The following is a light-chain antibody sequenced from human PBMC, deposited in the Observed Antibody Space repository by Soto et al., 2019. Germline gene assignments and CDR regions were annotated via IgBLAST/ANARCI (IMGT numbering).Light chain of an antibody. Sequence: QSVLTQPASVSGSPGQSITISCIGTSSDVGGYNYVSWYQQYPGKAPKLMIYEVSNRPSGVSNRFSGSKSGNTASLTISGLQAEDEADYYCSSYTSSSTGVFGGGTKLTVL. J-gene: IGLJ3*02. CDR3: SSYTSSSTGV. V-gene: IGLV2-14*01. CDR1: SSDVGGYNY. CDR2: EVS.